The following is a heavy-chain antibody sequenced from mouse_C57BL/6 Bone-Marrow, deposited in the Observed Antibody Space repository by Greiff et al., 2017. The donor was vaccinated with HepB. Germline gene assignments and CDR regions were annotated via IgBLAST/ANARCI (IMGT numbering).Heavy chain of an antibody. D-gene: IGHD1-1*01. CDR3: ARHDYGSALFDY. CDR2: ISSGGSYT. Sequence: DVMLVESGGDLVKPGGSLKLSCAASGFTFSSYGMSCVRQTPDKRLEWVATISSGGSYTYYPDSVKGRFTISRDNAKNTLYLQMSSLKSEDTSMYYCARHDYGSALFDYWGQGTTLTVSS. CDR1: GFTFSSYG. J-gene: IGHJ2*01. V-gene: IGHV5-6*02.